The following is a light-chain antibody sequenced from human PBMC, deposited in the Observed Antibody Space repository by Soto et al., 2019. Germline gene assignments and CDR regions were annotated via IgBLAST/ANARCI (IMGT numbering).Light chain of an antibody. Sequence: QLVLTQPPSASGTPGQRVTISCSGSSSNIGSNYVYWYQQLPGTAPKLLIYENNKRPSGIPDRFSGSKSGTSATLGITGLQTGDEADYYCGTWDSSLSVVFGGGTKLTVL. J-gene: IGLJ3*02. CDR1: SSNIGSNY. V-gene: IGLV1-51*02. CDR2: ENN. CDR3: GTWDSSLSVV.